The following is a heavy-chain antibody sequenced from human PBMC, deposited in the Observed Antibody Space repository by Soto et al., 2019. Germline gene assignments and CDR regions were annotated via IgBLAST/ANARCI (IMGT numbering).Heavy chain of an antibody. CDR3: ARPPVRARRRGYSGYAADAFDI. CDR2: ISSSSSTI. CDR1: GFTFSSYS. Sequence: GGSLRLSCAASGFTFSSYSMNWVRQAPGKGLEWVSYISSSSSTIYYADSVKGRFTISRDNAKNSLYLQMNSLRAEDTAVYYCARPPVRARRRGYSGYAADAFDIWGQGTMVTVSS. V-gene: IGHV3-48*01. D-gene: IGHD5-12*01. J-gene: IGHJ3*02.